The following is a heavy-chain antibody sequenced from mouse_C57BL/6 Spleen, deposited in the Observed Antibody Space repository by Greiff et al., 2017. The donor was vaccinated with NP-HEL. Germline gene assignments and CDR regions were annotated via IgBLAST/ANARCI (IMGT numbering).Heavy chain of an antibody. CDR3: ARTTVVRYAMDY. Sequence: QVQLQQPGAELVKPGASVKMSCKASGYTFASYWITWVKQRPGQGLEWIGDIYPGSGSTNYNEKFKSKATLTVDTSSSTAYMQLSSLTSEDSAVYYCARTTVVRYAMDYWGQGTSVTVSS. V-gene: IGHV1-55*01. CDR1: GYTFASYW. CDR2: IYPGSGST. D-gene: IGHD1-1*01. J-gene: IGHJ4*01.